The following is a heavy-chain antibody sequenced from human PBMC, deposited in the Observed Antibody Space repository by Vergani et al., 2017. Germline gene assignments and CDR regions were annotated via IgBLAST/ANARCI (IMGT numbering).Heavy chain of an antibody. CDR3: VRDFHSRGPFDV. CDR2: VFHLGTP. CDR1: GVSITGGNY. V-gene: IGHV4-38-2*02. D-gene: IGHD3/OR15-3a*01. J-gene: IGHJ4*02. Sequence: QVQLQESGPGLLRPSETLSLTCRVSGVSITGGNYWGWIRQAPVSDLEWLGSVFHLGTPYYNPSLQSRVTISMDANNHFSLKVKSVTAADTAIYYCVRDFHSRGPFDVWGQESLVTVAS.